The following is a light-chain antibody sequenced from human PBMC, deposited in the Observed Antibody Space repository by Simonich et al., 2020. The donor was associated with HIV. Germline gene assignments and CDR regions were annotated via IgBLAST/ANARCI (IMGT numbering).Light chain of an antibody. CDR2: KAS. V-gene: IGKV1-5*03. Sequence: DIQMTQSPSTLSASVGDRVTITAQASQRLSSWLAWYQQKPGKAPKLLIYKASSLESGVPSRFSGSGSGTEFTLTISSLQPDDFATYYCQQYNSYPWTFGQGTKVEIK. CDR3: QQYNSYPWT. CDR1: QRLSSW. J-gene: IGKJ1*01.